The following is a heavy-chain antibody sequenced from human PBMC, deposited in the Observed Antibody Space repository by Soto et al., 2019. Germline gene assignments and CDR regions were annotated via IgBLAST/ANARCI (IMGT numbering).Heavy chain of an antibody. J-gene: IGHJ4*02. CDR2: LYYGRSA. Sequence: QVQLQESGPGLVKPSETLSLTCAVSGDSISTYYCMWIRQPPGKGLESIGYLYYGRSANYNPSLKSRVTVSVDTSTNQCSLTLSAMTAADTAVYYCALRSMAVVPEYWGQGTLVTVSS. D-gene: IGHD3-22*01. CDR1: GDSISTYY. V-gene: IGHV4-59*01. CDR3: ALRSMAVVPEY.